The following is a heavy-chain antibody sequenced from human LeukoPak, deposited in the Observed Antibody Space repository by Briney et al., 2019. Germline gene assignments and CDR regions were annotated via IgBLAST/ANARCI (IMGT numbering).Heavy chain of an antibody. CDR3: ARDRGFAENYFDY. CDR1: GYTFTGYY. J-gene: IGHJ4*02. D-gene: IGHD1-14*01. CDR2: INPNSGGT. V-gene: IGHV1-2*02. Sequence: GASVKVSCKASGYTFTGYYMHWVRQAPGQGLEWMGWINPNSGGTNYAQKFQGRVTMTRDTSTSTVYMELSSLRSEDTAVYYCARDRGFAENYFDYWGQGTLVTVSS.